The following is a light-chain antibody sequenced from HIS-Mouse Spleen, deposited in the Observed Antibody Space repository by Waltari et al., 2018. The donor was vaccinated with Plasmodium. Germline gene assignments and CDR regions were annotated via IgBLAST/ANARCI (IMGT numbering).Light chain of an antibody. CDR3: SSYAGSNKLV. V-gene: IGLV2-8*01. CDR2: EVS. CDR1: SSDVGGYNS. Sequence: QSALNQPPSASGSPGQSVTISCTGTSSDVGGYNSVSWYQQHPGKAPKPMIYEVSKRPSGVPDRFSGSKSGNTASLTVSGLQAEDEADYYCSSYAGSNKLVFGGGTKLTVL. J-gene: IGLJ2*01.